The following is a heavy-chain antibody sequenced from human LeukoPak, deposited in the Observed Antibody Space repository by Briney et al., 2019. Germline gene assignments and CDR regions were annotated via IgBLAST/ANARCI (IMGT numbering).Heavy chain of an antibody. CDR2: ISGNNGSI. D-gene: IGHD3-22*01. CDR1: GFNFEDYA. Sequence: GGSLRLSCAASGFNFEDYAMHWVRQVPGKGLEWVAGISGNNGSIGYADSVKGRFTISRNNARDFLDLQMNSLRAEDTALYYCAKCFYYDSSGFIANGVFDVWGQGTMVTVSS. CDR3: AKCFYYDSSGFIANGVFDV. V-gene: IGHV3-9*01. J-gene: IGHJ3*01.